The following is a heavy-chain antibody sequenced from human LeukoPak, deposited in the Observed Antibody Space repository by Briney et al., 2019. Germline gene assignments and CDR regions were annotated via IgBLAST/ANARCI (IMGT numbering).Heavy chain of an antibody. CDR1: GFTFSSYS. CDR3: AKVAYCGGDCYGGYYYYYYMDV. D-gene: IGHD2-21*01. J-gene: IGHJ6*03. Sequence: PGGSLRLSCAASGFTFSSYSMNWVRQAPGKGLEWVSAISGSGGSTYYADSVKGRFTISRDNSKNTLYLQMNSLRAEDTAVYYCAKVAYCGGDCYGGYYYYYYMDVWGKGTTVTVSS. V-gene: IGHV3-23*01. CDR2: ISGSGGST.